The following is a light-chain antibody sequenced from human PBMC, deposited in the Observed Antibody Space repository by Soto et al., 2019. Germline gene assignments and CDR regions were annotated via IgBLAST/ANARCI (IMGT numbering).Light chain of an antibody. V-gene: IGKV3-20*01. Sequence: EIVLTQSPGTLSLSPGERATLSCRASQNVGSRYLAWYQQKPGQAPRLLIYGTSKRATGIQDRFSCSGSGTDFSLTISSLEPGDLSVYYCQQYGSSPRTFGQGTKVEIK. J-gene: IGKJ1*01. CDR3: QQYGSSPRT. CDR2: GTS. CDR1: QNVGSRY.